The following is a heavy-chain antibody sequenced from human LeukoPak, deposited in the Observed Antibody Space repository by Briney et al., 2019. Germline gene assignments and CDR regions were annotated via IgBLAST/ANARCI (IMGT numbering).Heavy chain of an antibody. V-gene: IGHV3-23*01. CDR3: AKEQRGYSGYAVVSCFDP. D-gene: IGHD5-12*01. J-gene: IGHJ5*02. Sequence: GGSLRLSCAASGFTFSSYAMSWVRQAPGKGLEWVSSISGSGGSTYHADSVKGRFTISRDNSKNTLYLQMNSLGAEDTAVYYCAKEQRGYSGYAVVSCFDPWGQGTLVTVSS. CDR1: GFTFSSYA. CDR2: ISGSGGST.